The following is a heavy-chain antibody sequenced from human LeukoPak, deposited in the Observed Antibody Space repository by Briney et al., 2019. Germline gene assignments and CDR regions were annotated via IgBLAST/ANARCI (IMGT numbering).Heavy chain of an antibody. CDR2: ISGSGGST. J-gene: IGHJ4*02. Sequence: GGSLRLSCAASGFTFSSYAMSWVRQAPGPGLEGVSAISGSGGSTYYADSVKGRFTISRDNSKNTLYLQMNSLRAEDTAVYYCAKEIHGVTVHFDYWGQGALVTVSS. D-gene: IGHD4-17*01. CDR1: GFTFSSYA. V-gene: IGHV3-23*01. CDR3: AKEIHGVTVHFDY.